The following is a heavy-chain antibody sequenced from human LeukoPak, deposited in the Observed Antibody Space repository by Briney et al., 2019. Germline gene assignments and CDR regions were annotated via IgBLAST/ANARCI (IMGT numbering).Heavy chain of an antibody. J-gene: IGHJ6*03. Sequence: ASVKVSCKASGYTFTGYYMHWVRQAPGQGLEWMGWINPNSGGTNYAQKFQGRVTMTRDTSISTAYMELSRLRSDDTAVYYCARVVRAVAGTWGYYYYYMDVWGKGTTVTVSS. D-gene: IGHD6-19*01. CDR2: INPNSGGT. CDR3: ARVVRAVAGTWGYYYYYMDV. V-gene: IGHV1-2*02. CDR1: GYTFTGYY.